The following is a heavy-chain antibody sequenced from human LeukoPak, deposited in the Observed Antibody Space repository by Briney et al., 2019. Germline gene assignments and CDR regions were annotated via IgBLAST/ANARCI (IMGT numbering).Heavy chain of an antibody. D-gene: IGHD4-11*01. CDR2: IYYSGST. CDR3: ARDRPTREGFDY. Sequence: SETLSLTCTVSGGSISSYYWIWIRQPPGKGLEWIGYIYYSGSTNYNPSLKSRVTISVDTSKNQFSLKLSSVTAADTAVYYCARDRPTREGFDYWGQGTLVTVSS. V-gene: IGHV4-59*01. CDR1: GGSISSYY. J-gene: IGHJ4*02.